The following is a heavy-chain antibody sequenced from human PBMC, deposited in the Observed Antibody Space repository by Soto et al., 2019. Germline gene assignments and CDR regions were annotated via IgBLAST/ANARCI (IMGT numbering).Heavy chain of an antibody. Sequence: QVQLQESGPGLVKPSETLSLTCTVSGGSVSSGAYYWSWIRQPPGKGLEWIGHIYYSGSTTYNPSLNSRVTISVGTSKNQFSLRMSSVTAADTAVYYCARDYFDVLTASLGGTDSWGQGTLVSVSS. D-gene: IGHD3-9*01. CDR1: GGSVSSGAYY. CDR3: ARDYFDVLTASLGGTDS. V-gene: IGHV4-61*08. CDR2: IYYSGST. J-gene: IGHJ4*02.